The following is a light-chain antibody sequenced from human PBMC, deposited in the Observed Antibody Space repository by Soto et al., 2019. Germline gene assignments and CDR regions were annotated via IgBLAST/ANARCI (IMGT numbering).Light chain of an antibody. CDR1: SSDVGGHDY. J-gene: IGLJ1*01. CDR3: SSYTDSNSFYV. V-gene: IGLV2-14*01. Sequence: QSVLTQPASVSGSPGQSITISCNGTSSDVGGHDYVSWYQQHPGKAPKLTIFEVSNRPSGVSNRFSGSKSGNTASLTISGLQAEDEADYYCSSYTDSNSFYVFGSGTQLTVL. CDR2: EVS.